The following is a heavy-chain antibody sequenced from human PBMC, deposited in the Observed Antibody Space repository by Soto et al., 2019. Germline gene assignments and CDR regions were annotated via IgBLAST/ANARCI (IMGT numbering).Heavy chain of an antibody. CDR2: INHSGST. Sequence: PSETLSLTCAVYGGSFSGYYWSWIRQPPGKGLEWIGEINHSGSTNYNPSLKSRVTISVDTSKNQFSLKLSSVTAADTAVYYCASPVYYGGALDLWGQGTLVTVSS. V-gene: IGHV4-34*01. J-gene: IGHJ3*01. CDR1: GGSFSGYY. D-gene: IGHD3-3*01. CDR3: ASPVYYGGALDL.